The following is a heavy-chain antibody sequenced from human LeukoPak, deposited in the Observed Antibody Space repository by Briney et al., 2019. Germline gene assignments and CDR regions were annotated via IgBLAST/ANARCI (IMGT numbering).Heavy chain of an antibody. CDR1: GFTFSSYS. V-gene: IGHV3-21*01. D-gene: IGHD5-18*01. CDR2: ISSSSSSSI. Sequence: GGSLRLSCAASGFTFSSYSMNWVRQAPGKGLEWVSSISSSSSSSIYYADSVKGRFTISRDNAKNSLYLQMNSLRAEDTAVYYCARASGDIVETATMGSYWGQGTLVTVSS. J-gene: IGHJ4*02. CDR3: ARASGDIVETATMGSY.